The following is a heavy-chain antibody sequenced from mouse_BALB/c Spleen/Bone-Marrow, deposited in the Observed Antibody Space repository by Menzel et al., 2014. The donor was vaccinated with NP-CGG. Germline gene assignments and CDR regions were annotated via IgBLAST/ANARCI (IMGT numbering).Heavy chain of an antibody. CDR3: TRGGNWDDFDY. J-gene: IGHJ2*01. CDR1: GFTFSSFG. V-gene: IGHV5-17*02. D-gene: IGHD4-1*01. Sequence: EVNLVESGGGLVQPGRSRKLSCAASGFTFSSFGMHWVRQAPEKGLEWVAYINSGSSTIYYADTVKGRFTISRDNPKNTLFLQMTSLRSEDTAMYYCTRGGNWDDFDYWGQGTTLAVSS. CDR2: INSGSSTI.